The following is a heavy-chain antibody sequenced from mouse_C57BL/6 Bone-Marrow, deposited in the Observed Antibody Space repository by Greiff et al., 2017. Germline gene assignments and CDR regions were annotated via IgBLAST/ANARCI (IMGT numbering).Heavy chain of an antibody. V-gene: IGHV1-47*01. D-gene: IGHD2-1*01. CDR2: FHPYNDDT. CDR3: ARGGKYGGYYFDY. J-gene: IGHJ2*01. CDR1: GYTFTTYP. Sequence: VQRVESGAELVKPGASVKMSCKASGYTFTTYPIEWMKQNHGQSLEWIGNFHPYNDDTKYNEKFKGKATLTVEKSSSTVYLELSRLTSDDSAVYYCARGGKYGGYYFDYWGQGTTLTVSS.